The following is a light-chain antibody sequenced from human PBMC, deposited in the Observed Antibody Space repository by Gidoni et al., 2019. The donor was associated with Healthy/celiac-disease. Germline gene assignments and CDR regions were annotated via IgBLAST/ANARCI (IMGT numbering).Light chain of an antibody. CDR3: QQYYSYPHT. CDR2: AAS. J-gene: IGKJ1*01. V-gene: IGKV1-8*01. CDR1: QGISSY. Sequence: AIRMTQSPSSFSASTGDRVTITCRASQGISSYLAWYQQKPGKAPKLLIYAASTLQSGVPSRFRGSGSGTDFTLTLSCLQSEDFATYYCQQYYSYPHTFGQGTKVEIQ.